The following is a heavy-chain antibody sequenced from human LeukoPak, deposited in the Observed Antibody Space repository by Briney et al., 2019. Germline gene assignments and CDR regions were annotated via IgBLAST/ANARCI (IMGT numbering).Heavy chain of an antibody. CDR1: GGSITSTNY. CDR3: AREGGPYRPLDY. V-gene: IGHV4-4*02. CDR2: VNLQGGT. Sequence: SGTLSLTCGVSGGSITSTNYWTWVRPPPGKGLEWIGEVNLQGGTNYNPSLMGRVHISVDMSENHISLQLTSVTAADTAVYYCAREGGPYRPLDYSGQGTLVTVSS. J-gene: IGHJ4*02.